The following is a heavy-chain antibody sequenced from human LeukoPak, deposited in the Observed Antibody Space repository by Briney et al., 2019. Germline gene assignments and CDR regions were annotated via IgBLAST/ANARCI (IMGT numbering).Heavy chain of an antibody. J-gene: IGHJ4*02. CDR3: ARDDASSSSFDY. CDR1: GGSVSIGSYY. CDR2: SYYSGST. D-gene: IGHD6-6*01. V-gene: IGHV4-61*01. Sequence: SETLSLTCTLSGGSVSIGSYYWSWIRQPAGKGLEWIGCSYYSGSTNYNPSLKSRLPISVDTSKTQFSLKLSSVTAADTAVYYCARDDASSSSFDYWGQGTLVTVSS.